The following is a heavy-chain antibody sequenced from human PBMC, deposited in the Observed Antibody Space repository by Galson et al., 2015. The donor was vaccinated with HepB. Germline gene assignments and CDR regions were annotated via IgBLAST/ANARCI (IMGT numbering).Heavy chain of an antibody. CDR3: ARYDYYDSSGYNFDY. CDR2: IYPGDSDT. Sequence: QSGAEVKKPGESLKISCKGSGYSFTSYWIGWVRQMPGKGLEWMGIIYPGDSDTRYSPSFQGQVTISADKSISTAYLQWSSLKASDTAMYYCARYDYYDSSGYNFDYWGQGTLVTVSS. CDR1: GYSFTSYW. V-gene: IGHV5-51*01. J-gene: IGHJ4*02. D-gene: IGHD3-22*01.